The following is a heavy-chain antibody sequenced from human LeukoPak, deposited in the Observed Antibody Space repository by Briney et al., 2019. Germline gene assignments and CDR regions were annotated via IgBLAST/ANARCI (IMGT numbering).Heavy chain of an antibody. D-gene: IGHD6-19*01. J-gene: IGHJ3*01. CDR2: INHSGST. CDR3: ARGYSRYSSGFDF. Sequence: PSETLSLTCAVSGGSFTAFYWTWVRQPPGKGLEWIGEINHSGSTNYNPSLKSRVTISVDTSKNQFSLKLSSVTAADTAMYYCARGYSRYSSGFDFWGQGTMVTVSS. CDR1: GGSFTAFY. V-gene: IGHV4-34*01.